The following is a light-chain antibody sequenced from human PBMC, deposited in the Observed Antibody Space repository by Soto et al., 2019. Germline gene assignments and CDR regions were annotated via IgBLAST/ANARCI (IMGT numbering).Light chain of an antibody. CDR1: SSDVGGYNY. J-gene: IGLJ1*01. CDR2: EVS. V-gene: IGLV2-8*01. CDR3: SSYAGSNNWSV. Sequence: QSVLTQPPSASGSPGQSVTISCTGTSSDVGGYNYVSWYQQHPGKAPKLMIYEVSKRPSGVPDRFSGSKSGNTASLTVSGLQAEDEADYYCSSYAGSNNWSVFVTVSKVTVL.